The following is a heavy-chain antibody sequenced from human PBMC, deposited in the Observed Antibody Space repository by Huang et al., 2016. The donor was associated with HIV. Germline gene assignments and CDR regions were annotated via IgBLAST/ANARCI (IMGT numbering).Heavy chain of an antibody. V-gene: IGHV1-69*01. J-gene: IGHJ4*02. CDR1: GGSFSDQI. Sequence: QVQLEQSGPAVRKPGSSVKVSCQASGGSFSDQIISWVRQAPGQRYEWMVVSSPRVRAPAYAQEFKGRVTMTADESTATIYMELNSLTSEDTAVYYCAMSLRYQYDSRSYWGRYFDYWGQGTLVTVSS. CDR3: AMSLRYQYDSRSYWGRYFDY. D-gene: IGHD3-16*01. CDR2: SSPRVRAP.